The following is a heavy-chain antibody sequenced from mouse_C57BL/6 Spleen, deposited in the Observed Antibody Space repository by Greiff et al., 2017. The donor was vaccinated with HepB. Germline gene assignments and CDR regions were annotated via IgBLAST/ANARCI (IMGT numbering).Heavy chain of an antibody. CDR2: IYPGSGST. V-gene: IGHV1-55*01. Sequence: QVQLQQPGAELVKPGASVKMSCKASGYTFTSYWITWVKQRPGQGLEWIGDIYPGSGSTNYNEKFKSKATLTVDTSSSTAYMQLSSLTSEDSTVYYCARKRDWYFDVWGTGTTVTVSS. J-gene: IGHJ1*03. CDR3: ARKRDWYFDV. CDR1: GYTFTSYW.